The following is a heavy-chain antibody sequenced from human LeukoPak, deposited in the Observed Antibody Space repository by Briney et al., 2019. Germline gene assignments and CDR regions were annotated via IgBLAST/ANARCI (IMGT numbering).Heavy chain of an antibody. CDR2: IYHTGST. D-gene: IGHD5-12*01. J-gene: IGHJ4*02. CDR1: GGSVSDYY. V-gene: IGHV4-59*02. Sequence: PSETLSLTCTISGGSVSDYYWSWIRQSPGKGLERIGYIYHTGSTSYSPSLKSRVTISADTSQNQFSLKLSSVTAADTAVYYCARSGSGYLRYYFDYWGQGTLVTVSS. CDR3: ARSGSGYLRYYFDY.